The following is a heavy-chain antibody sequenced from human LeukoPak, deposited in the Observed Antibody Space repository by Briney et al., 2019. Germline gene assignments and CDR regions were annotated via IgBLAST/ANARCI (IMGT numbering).Heavy chain of an antibody. CDR3: ARAGGDTMVRPNNWFDP. D-gene: IGHD3-10*01. V-gene: IGHV4-34*01. CDR1: GGSFSGYY. CDR2: INHSGST. J-gene: IGHJ5*02. Sequence: PSETLSLTCAVYGGSFSGYYWSWIRQPPGKGLEWIGEINHSGSTNYNPSLKSRVTISVDTSKNQFSLKLSSVTAADTAVYYCARAGGDTMVRPNNWFDPWGQGTLVTVSS.